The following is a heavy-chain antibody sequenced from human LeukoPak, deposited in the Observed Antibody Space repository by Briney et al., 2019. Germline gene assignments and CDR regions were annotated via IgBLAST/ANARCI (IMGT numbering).Heavy chain of an antibody. CDR2: ISAYNGNT. CDR3: AREDYDSSGYYSNTADWYFDL. Sequence: ASVKVSCKASGYTFTSYGISWVRQAPGQGLEWMGWISAYNGNTNYAQKLQGRVTMTTDTSTSTAYMELRSLRSDDTAVYYCAREDYDSSGYYSNTADWYFDLWGRGTLVTVSS. CDR1: GYTFTSYG. J-gene: IGHJ2*01. D-gene: IGHD3-22*01. V-gene: IGHV1-18*01.